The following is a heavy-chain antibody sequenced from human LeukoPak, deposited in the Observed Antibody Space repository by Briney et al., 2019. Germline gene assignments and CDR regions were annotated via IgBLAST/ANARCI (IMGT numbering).Heavy chain of an antibody. D-gene: IGHD4-17*01. V-gene: IGHV4-4*07. CDR1: GASINNYY. CDR2: IYTSGSV. J-gene: IGHJ5*02. Sequence: SETLSLTCAFSGASINNYYWSWIRQPAGKGLEWIGRIYTSGSVDYNPSLKSRVTMSVDTSKSHFSLRLSSVTAADTAVYYCARHYETDWFDPWGQGTLVTVSS. CDR3: ARHYETDWFDP.